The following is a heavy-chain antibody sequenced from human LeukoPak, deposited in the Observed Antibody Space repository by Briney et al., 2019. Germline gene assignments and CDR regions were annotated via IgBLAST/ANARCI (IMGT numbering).Heavy chain of an antibody. CDR2: ISGSGGNT. V-gene: IGHV3-23*01. J-gene: IGHJ4*02. CDR3: VKSLALPGSPDF. CDR1: GFTFSSYA. Sequence: GGSLRLSCAASGFTFSSYAMSWVRQAPGKGLEWVSAISGSGGNTYYAESVKGRFTISRDNSENTLDLQMNSLRAQDTAVYYCVKSLALPGSPDFWGQGTLVTVSS. D-gene: IGHD6-19*01.